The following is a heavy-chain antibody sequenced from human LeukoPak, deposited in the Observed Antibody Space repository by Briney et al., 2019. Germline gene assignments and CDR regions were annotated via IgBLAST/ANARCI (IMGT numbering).Heavy chain of an antibody. CDR3: ARGGDSGYDYLDY. V-gene: IGHV4-59*08. D-gene: IGHD5-12*01. J-gene: IGHJ4*02. CDR1: GGSISSYY. CDR2: IYYSGST. Sequence: SETLSLTCTVSGGSISSYYWSWIRQPPGKGLEWIGYIYYSGSTNYNPSLKSRVTISVDTSKNQFSLKLSSVTAADTAVYYCARGGDSGYDYLDYWGQGTLVTVSS.